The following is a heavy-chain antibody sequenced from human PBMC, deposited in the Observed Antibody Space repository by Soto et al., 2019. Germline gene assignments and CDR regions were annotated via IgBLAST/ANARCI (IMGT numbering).Heavy chain of an antibody. CDR2: IYYIGST. CDR3: ARASPYGDYALDY. Sequence: SETLSLTCTVSGGSISSYYWSWIRQPPGKGLEWIGYIYYIGSTNYNPSLKSRVTISVDTSKNQFSLKLSSVTAADTAVYYCARASPYGDYALDYWGQGTLVTVSS. D-gene: IGHD4-17*01. V-gene: IGHV4-59*01. CDR1: GGSISSYY. J-gene: IGHJ4*02.